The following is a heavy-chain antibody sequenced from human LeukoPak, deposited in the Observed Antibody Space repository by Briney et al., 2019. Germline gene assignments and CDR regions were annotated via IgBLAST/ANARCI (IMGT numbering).Heavy chain of an antibody. J-gene: IGHJ4*02. V-gene: IGHV1-18*01. D-gene: IGHD4-11*01. Sequence: ASVKVSCKTAGYTFTSYGINWVRQAPGQGLEWMGWISAYNGNTNYAQKVQGRVTMTTDTSTSTAYMELRSLRSDDTAVYYCARDGEGSTRDYNCWGQGTLVTASS. CDR2: ISAYNGNT. CDR3: ARDGEGSTRDYNC. CDR1: GYTFTSYG.